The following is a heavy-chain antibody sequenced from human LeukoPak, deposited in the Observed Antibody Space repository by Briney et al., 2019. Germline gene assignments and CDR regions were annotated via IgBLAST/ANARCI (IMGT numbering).Heavy chain of an antibody. Sequence: GGSLRLSCAASGFTFSSYAMSWVLQAPGKGLEWVSSINGTGSSTYYADSVKGRVTISRDNAKNTLYLQANSLRADDPALYYFAKIGGSCCWVTDGYWGQGPLITVSA. CDR1: GFTFSSYA. J-gene: IGHJ1*01. CDR2: INGTGSST. CDR3: AKIGGSCCWVTDGY. V-gene: IGHV3-23*01. D-gene: IGHD2-15*01.